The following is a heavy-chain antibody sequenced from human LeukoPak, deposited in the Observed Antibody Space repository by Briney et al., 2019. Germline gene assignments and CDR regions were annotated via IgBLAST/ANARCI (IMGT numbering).Heavy chain of an antibody. CDR3: ARGGSGPRRYFYYGMDV. D-gene: IGHD6-25*01. Sequence: SETLSLTCAVYGGSFSGYYWSWIRQPPGKGLEWIGEINHSGSTNYNPSLKSRVTISVDTSKNQFSLRLSSVTAADTAVYYCARGGSGPRRYFYYGMDVWGQGTTVTVSS. CDR2: INHSGST. J-gene: IGHJ6*02. V-gene: IGHV4-34*01. CDR1: GGSFSGYY.